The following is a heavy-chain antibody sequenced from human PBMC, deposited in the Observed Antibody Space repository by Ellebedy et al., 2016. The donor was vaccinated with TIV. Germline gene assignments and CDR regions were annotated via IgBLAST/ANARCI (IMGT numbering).Heavy chain of an antibody. V-gene: IGHV3-74*01. CDR2: INTDGSSI. CDR1: GFTFSSNW. Sequence: GGSLRLSCAASGFTFSSNWMNWVRQGPGKGLVWVSRINTDGSSIAYADSVKGRFTISRDNAKNTLYLQMNSLRAEDTAVYYCARDLTGTSYGRFDSWGQGTLVTVSS. D-gene: IGHD4-17*01. CDR3: ARDLTGTSYGRFDS. J-gene: IGHJ4*02.